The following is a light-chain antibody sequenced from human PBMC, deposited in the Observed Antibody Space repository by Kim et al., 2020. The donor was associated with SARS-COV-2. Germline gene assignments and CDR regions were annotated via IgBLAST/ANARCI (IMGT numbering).Light chain of an antibody. V-gene: IGKV3-20*01. CDR3: QQYGIAPPYT. CDR1: QRVCSHC. J-gene: IGKJ2*01. Sequence: QGERATLACRTCQRVCSHCLAWYQQKPGQAPRLLIYSVSNRATGIPDRFSGSGSGTDFTLTISRLEPEDFAVYYCQQYGIAPPYTFGQGTKLEI. CDR2: SVS.